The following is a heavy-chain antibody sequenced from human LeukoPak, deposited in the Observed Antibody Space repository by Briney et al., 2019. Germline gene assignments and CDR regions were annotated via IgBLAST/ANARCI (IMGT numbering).Heavy chain of an antibody. J-gene: IGHJ5*02. CDR2: IIPIFGTA. Sequence: ASVKVSCKASGGTFSSYAISWVRQAPGQGLEWMGGIIPIFGTANYARKFQGRVTITTDESTSTAYMELSSLRSEDTAVYYCARDNYAGANWFDPWGQGTLVTVSS. D-gene: IGHD1-7*01. CDR1: GGTFSSYA. CDR3: ARDNYAGANWFDP. V-gene: IGHV1-69*05.